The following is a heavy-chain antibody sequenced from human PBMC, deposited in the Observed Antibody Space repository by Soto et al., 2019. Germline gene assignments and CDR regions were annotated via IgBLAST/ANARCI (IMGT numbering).Heavy chain of an antibody. CDR2: IIPIFGTA. CDR1: GGTFSSYA. Sequence: QVQLVQSGAEVKKPGSSVKVSCKASGGTFSSYAISWVRQAPGQGLEWMGGIIPIFGTANYAQKFQGRVTITADKSTSTAYMELSSLRSEDTAVYYCARLGTFYESGSYIYAMDVWGQGTTVIVSS. J-gene: IGHJ6*02. V-gene: IGHV1-69*06. CDR3: ARLGTFYESGSYIYAMDV. D-gene: IGHD3-3*01.